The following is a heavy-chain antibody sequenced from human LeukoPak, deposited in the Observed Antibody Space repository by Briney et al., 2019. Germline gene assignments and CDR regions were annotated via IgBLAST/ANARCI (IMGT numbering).Heavy chain of an antibody. CDR2: ISWNSGSI. D-gene: IGHD3-10*01. J-gene: IGHJ6*03. CDR3: AKDSGGGDYYYYYMDV. CDR1: GFTFDYYA. Sequence: GRSLRLSCAASGFTFDYYAMHWVRQAPGKGLEWVSGISWNSGSIGYADSVKGRFTISRDNAKNSLYRQMNSLRAEDMALYYCAKDSGGGDYYYYYMDVWGKGTTVTVSS. V-gene: IGHV3-9*03.